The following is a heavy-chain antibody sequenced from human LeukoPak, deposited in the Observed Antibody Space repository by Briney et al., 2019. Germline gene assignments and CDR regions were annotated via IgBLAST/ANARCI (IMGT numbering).Heavy chain of an antibody. J-gene: IGHJ4*02. CDR1: GFTFSSYS. D-gene: IGHD6-13*01. CDR3: AKAPTSSSWVGYYFDY. CDR2: ISSSSYI. V-gene: IGHV3-21*04. Sequence: PGGSLRLSCAASGFTFSSYSMNWVRQAPGKGLEWVSSISSSSYIYYADSVKGRFTISRDNAKNSLYLQMNSLRAEDTAVYYCAKAPTSSSWVGYYFDYWGQGTLVTVSS.